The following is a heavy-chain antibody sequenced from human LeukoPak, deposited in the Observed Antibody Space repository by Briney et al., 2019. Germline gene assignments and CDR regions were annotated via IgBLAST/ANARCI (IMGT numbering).Heavy chain of an antibody. CDR1: GYTFTSYG. D-gene: IGHD6-13*01. V-gene: IGHV1-18*01. CDR2: ISAYNGNT. Sequence: ASVKVSCKASGYTFTSYGISWVRQAPGQGLEWMGWISAYNGNTNYAQKLQGRVTMTTDTSTSTAYMELSSLRSEDTAVYYCASAAAGASYYYYYYMDVWGKGTTVTVSS. J-gene: IGHJ6*03. CDR3: ASAAAGASYYYYYYMDV.